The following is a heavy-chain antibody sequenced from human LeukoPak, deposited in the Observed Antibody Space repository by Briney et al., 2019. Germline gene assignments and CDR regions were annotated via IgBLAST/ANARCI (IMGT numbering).Heavy chain of an antibody. D-gene: IGHD6-13*01. CDR1: GFTFSDYY. V-gene: IGHV3-11*01. CDR3: ARGLTSSSWYRVYFDY. J-gene: IGHJ4*02. Sequence: KAGGSLRLSCAASGFTFSDYYMSWIRQAPGEGLEWVSCIGSSGSTIYYADSVKGRFTASRDNAKNSLYLQMNSLRAEDTAVYYCARGLTSSSWYRVYFDYWGQGTLVTVSS. CDR2: IGSSGSTI.